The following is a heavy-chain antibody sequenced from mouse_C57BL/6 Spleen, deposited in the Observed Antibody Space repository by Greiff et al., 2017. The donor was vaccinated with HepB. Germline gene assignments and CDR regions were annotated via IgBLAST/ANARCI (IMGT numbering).Heavy chain of an antibody. D-gene: IGHD1-1*01. J-gene: IGHJ1*03. V-gene: IGHV5-17*01. CDR2: ISSGSSTI. Sequence: EVMLVESGGGLVKPGGSLKLSCAASGFTFSDYGMHWVRQAPEKGLEWVAYISSGSSTIYYADTVKGRFTISRDNAKNTLFLQMTSLRSEDTAMYYCARRGYYGSRPYWYFDVWGTGTTVTVSS. CDR1: GFTFSDYG. CDR3: ARRGYYGSRPYWYFDV.